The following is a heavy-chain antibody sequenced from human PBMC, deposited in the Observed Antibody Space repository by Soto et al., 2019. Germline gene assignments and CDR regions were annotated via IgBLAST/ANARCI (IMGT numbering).Heavy chain of an antibody. CDR3: AKNKGRDNDDYYYYYMDV. Sequence: PSETLSLTCTVSGGSISSSSYYWGWIRQPPGKGLEWIGSIYYSGSTYYNPSLKSRVTISVDTSKNQFSLKLSSVTAADTAVYYCAKNKGRDNDDYYYYYMDVWGKGTTVTVSS. V-gene: IGHV4-39*01. CDR1: GGSISSSSYY. J-gene: IGHJ6*03. D-gene: IGHD1-1*01. CDR2: IYYSGST.